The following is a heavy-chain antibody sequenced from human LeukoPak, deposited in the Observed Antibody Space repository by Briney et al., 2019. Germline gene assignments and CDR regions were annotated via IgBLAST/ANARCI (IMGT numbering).Heavy chain of an antibody. Sequence: PSETLSLTCTVSGGSISSYYWSWIRQPAGKGLEWIGYIYYSGSTNYNPSLKSRVTISVDTSKNQFSLKLSSVTAADTAVYYCASLDYYGSGSPQDWGQGTLVTVSS. CDR2: IYYSGST. D-gene: IGHD3-10*01. CDR1: GGSISSYY. CDR3: ASLDYYGSGSPQD. V-gene: IGHV4-59*01. J-gene: IGHJ4*02.